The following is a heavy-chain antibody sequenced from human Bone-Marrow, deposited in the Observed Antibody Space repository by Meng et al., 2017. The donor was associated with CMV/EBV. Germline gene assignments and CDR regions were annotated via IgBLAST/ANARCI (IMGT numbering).Heavy chain of an antibody. V-gene: IGHV1-2*02. Sequence: ASVKVSCKASGYTFTGYYMHWVRQAPGQGLEWMGWISAYNGNTNYAQKFQGRVTMTTDESTSTAYMELSSLRSEDTAVYYCASGSTTLTYYYYYYGMDVWGQGTTVTSP. J-gene: IGHJ6*02. D-gene: IGHD2/OR15-2a*01. CDR3: ASGSTTLTYYYYYYGMDV. CDR2: ISAYNGNT. CDR1: GYTFTGYY.